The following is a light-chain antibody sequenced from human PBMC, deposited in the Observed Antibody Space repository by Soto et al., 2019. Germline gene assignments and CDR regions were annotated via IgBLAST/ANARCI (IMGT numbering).Light chain of an antibody. V-gene: IGLV2-14*01. CDR1: SSDVGGYNY. Sequence: QSVLTQPASVSGSPGQSITISCTGTSSDVGGYNYVSWYQQHPGNAPRLMIYEVNNRPSGVPNRFSGSKSGNTASLTVSGLQTEDEADYYRSSHAGNNNYVFGTGTKVTVL. CDR2: EVN. J-gene: IGLJ1*01. CDR3: SSHAGNNNYV.